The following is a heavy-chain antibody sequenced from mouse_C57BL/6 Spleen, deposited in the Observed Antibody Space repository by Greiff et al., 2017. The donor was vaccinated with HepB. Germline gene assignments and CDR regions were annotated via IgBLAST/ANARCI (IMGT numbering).Heavy chain of an antibody. D-gene: IGHD1-1*01. CDR1: GYTFTDYN. CDR2: INPNNGGT. J-gene: IGHJ4*01. Sequence: EVKLMESGPELVKPGASVKMSCKASGYTFTDYNMHWVKQSHGKSLEWIGYINPNNGGTSYNQKFKGKATLTVNKSSSTAYMELRSLTSEDSAVYYCARWGYYGSSSYAMDYWGQGTSVTVSS. V-gene: IGHV1-22*01. CDR3: ARWGYYGSSSYAMDY.